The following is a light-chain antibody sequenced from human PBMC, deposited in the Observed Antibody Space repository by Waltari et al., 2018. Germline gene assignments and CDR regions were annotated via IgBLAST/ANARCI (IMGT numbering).Light chain of an antibody. CDR3: QQYDGSVLT. CDR1: QSVSSIC. V-gene: IGKV3-20*01. CDR2: GTS. J-gene: IGKJ4*01. Sequence: IVLTQSPDTMSLSPGERATLSCRASQSVSSICVVWLQQKPGQAPSLVMYGTSSRATGFPDRFSGSGSGTDFSLTISRLEPEDFAMYYCQQYDGSVLTFGGGTKVEL.